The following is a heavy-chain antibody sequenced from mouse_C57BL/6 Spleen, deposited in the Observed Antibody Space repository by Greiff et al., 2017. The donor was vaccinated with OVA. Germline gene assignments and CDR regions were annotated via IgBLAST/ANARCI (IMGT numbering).Heavy chain of an antibody. J-gene: IGHJ3*01. Sequence: EVQGVESGGGLVKPGGSLKLSCAASGFTFSSYAMSWVRQTPEKRLEWVATISDGGSYTYYPDNVKGRFTISRDNAKNNLYLQMSHLKSEDTAMYYCARRTYSWFAYWGQGTLVTVSA. D-gene: IGHD1-1*01. V-gene: IGHV5-4*03. CDR2: ISDGGSYT. CDR1: GFTFSSYA. CDR3: ARRTYSWFAY.